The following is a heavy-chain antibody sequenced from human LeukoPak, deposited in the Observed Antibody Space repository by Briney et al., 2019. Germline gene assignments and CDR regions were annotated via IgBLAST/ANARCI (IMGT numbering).Heavy chain of an antibody. J-gene: IGHJ4*02. CDR1: GGSISSSNW. CDR2: IYHRGST. D-gene: IGHD2-15*01. V-gene: IGHV4-4*02. Sequence: SGTLSLTCAVSGGSISSSNWWSWVRQPPGKGLEWIGEIYHRGSTNYNPSLKSRVTISVDKSKNQFSLKLGSVAAADTGVYYCARKLGSGRYFDYWGQGTLVTVSS. CDR3: ARKLGSGRYFDY.